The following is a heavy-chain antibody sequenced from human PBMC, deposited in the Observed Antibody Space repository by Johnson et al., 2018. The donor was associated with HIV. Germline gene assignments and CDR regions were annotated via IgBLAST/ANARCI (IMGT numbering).Heavy chain of an antibody. Sequence: QVQLVESGGGVVQRGGSLRLSCAASGFSFSNFGIHWVRQAPGKGLEWVAVISYDGNNKYYTDSVKGRFTISRDNSKNTLYLKRNSLRAEDTAVYYCAKVQYYYCSGSNFDIWGQGTMVTVSS. CDR1: GFSFSNFG. J-gene: IGHJ3*02. CDR2: ISYDGNNK. D-gene: IGHD3-10*01. CDR3: AKVQYYYCSGSNFDI. V-gene: IGHV3-30*19.